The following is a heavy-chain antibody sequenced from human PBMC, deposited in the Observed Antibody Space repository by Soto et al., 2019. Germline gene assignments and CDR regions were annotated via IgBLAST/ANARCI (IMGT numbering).Heavy chain of an antibody. CDR2: IYYSGTT. D-gene: IGHD3-10*01. J-gene: IGHJ4*02. Sequence: QVQLQESGPGLVTPSETLSLTCSVSGGYVSRGCYYWSWIRQPPGKGLEWIGCIYYSGTTAYNPSLKSRVTMSLAKSKYQVSLKLNSVTAADPAVYFCARAVSYRYFDSWGQGTLITVSS. V-gene: IGHV4-61*01. CDR1: GGYVSRGCYY. CDR3: ARAVSYRYFDS.